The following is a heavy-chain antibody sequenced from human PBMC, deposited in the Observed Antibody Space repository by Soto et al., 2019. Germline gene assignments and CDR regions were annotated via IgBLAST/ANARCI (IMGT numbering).Heavy chain of an antibody. V-gene: IGHV4-34*01. CDR1: GGSFSGYY. D-gene: IGHD4-17*01. Sequence: PSETLSLTCAVYGGSFSGYYWSWIRQPPGKGLEWIGEINHSGSTNYNPSLKSRVTISVDTSKNQFSLKLSSVTAADTAVYYCARYLKYGGSDYWGQGTLVTVS. J-gene: IGHJ4*02. CDR3: ARYLKYGGSDY. CDR2: INHSGST.